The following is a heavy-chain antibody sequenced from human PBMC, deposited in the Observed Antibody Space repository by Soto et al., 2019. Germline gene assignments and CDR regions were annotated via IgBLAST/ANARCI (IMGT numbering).Heavy chain of an antibody. CDR1: GFTFSSYG. CDR3: ARWPRAAGIGFDY. CDR2: ISYDGSNK. V-gene: IGHV3-30*03. Sequence: QVQLVESGGGVVQPGRSLRLSCAASGFTFSSYGMHWVRQAPGKGLEWVAVISYDGSNKYYADSVKGRFTISRDNSKNTLYLQMNSLRAEDTAVYYCARWPRAAGIGFDYWGQGTLVTVSS. J-gene: IGHJ4*02. D-gene: IGHD6-13*01.